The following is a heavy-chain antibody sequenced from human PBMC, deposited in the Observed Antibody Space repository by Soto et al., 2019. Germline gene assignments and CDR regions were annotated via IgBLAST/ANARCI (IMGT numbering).Heavy chain of an antibody. V-gene: IGHV1-2*04. D-gene: IGHD3-9*01. Sequence: ASVKVSCKASGYTFTGYYMHWVRQAPGQGLEWMGWINPNSGGTNYAQKFQGWVTMTRDTSISTAYMELSRLRSDDTAVYYCARSHYDILPGYYRTTSGMDVWGQGTTVTVSS. CDR2: INPNSGGT. CDR3: ARSHYDILPGYYRTTSGMDV. J-gene: IGHJ6*02. CDR1: GYTFTGYY.